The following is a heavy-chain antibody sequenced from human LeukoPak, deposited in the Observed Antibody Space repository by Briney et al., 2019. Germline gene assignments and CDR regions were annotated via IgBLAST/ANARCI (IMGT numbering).Heavy chain of an antibody. CDR2: ITGSGGNT. V-gene: IGHV3-23*01. D-gene: IGHD3-9*01. CDR1: GFTFSNYA. CDR3: AKWGDYDVLTGYYVSDC. J-gene: IGHJ4*02. Sequence: GGSLRLSCAASGFTFSNYAMSWVRQAPGKGLEWVSAITGSGGNTYYADSVKGRFTISRDNSKNTVFLQMKSLRAEDTAVYYCAKWGDYDVLTGYYVSDCWGQGTLVTVSS.